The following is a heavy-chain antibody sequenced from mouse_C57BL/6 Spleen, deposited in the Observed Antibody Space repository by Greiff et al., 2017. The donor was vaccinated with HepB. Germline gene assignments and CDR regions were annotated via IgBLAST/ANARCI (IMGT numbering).Heavy chain of an antibody. Sequence: QVQLQQPGAELVKPGASVKLSCKASGYTFTSYWMHWVKQRPGQGLEWIGMIHPNSGSTNYNEKFKSKATLTVDKSSSTAYMQLSSLTSEDSAVYYCARSLPAVVAHWYFDVWGTGTTVTVSS. D-gene: IGHD1-1*01. V-gene: IGHV1-64*01. CDR2: IHPNSGST. J-gene: IGHJ1*03. CDR3: ARSLPAVVAHWYFDV. CDR1: GYTFTSYW.